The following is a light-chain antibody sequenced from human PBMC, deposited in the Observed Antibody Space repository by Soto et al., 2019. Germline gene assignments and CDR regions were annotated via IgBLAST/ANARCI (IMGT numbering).Light chain of an antibody. J-gene: IGKJ2*01. CDR2: AVS. V-gene: IGKV1-39*01. CDR3: QQTYSTPLYT. Sequence: EIQMTQSPSSLSASVGERVTITCRASQSIDSYLNWYQQKPGKAPKLLIYAVSNLQSGVPSRFSGNGSGTDFSLTVSSLQPEDSATYYCQQTYSTPLYTFGQGTKLEIK. CDR1: QSIDSY.